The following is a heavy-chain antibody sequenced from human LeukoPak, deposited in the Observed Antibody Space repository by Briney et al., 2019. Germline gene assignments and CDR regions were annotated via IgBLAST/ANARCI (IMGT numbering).Heavy chain of an antibody. D-gene: IGHD5-18*01. CDR2: IWYDGSNK. Sequence: GGSLRLSCAASGFTFSSNAMHWVRQAPGKGLEWVAVIWYDGSNKYYADSVKGRFTISRDNAKNSLYLQMNSLRAEDTAVYYCARDTATRPRGAFDIWGQGTMVTVSS. V-gene: IGHV3-33*01. CDR1: GFTFSSNA. J-gene: IGHJ3*02. CDR3: ARDTATRPRGAFDI.